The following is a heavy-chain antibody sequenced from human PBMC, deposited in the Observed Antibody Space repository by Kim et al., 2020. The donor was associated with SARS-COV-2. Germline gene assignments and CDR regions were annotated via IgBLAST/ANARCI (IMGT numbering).Heavy chain of an antibody. CDR1: GGTFSSYA. Sequence: SVKVSCKASGGTFSSYAISWVRQAPGQGLEWMGGIIPIFGTANYAQKFQGRVTITADESTSTAYMELSSLRSEDTAVYYCARGYCSGGSCTEYFQHWGQGTLVTVSS. CDR3: ARGYCSGGSCTEYFQH. CDR2: IIPIFGTA. V-gene: IGHV1-69*13. J-gene: IGHJ1*01. D-gene: IGHD2-15*01.